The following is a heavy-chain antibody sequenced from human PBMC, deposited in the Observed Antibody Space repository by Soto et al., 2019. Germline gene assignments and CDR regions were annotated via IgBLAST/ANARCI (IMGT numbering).Heavy chain of an antibody. CDR1: GYSFTSYW. V-gene: IGHV5-51*01. CDR2: IYPGDSDT. J-gene: IGHJ4*02. CDR3: ARMGWEQLVGSHFDY. D-gene: IGHD6-6*01. Sequence: RGESLKISCNGSGYSFTSYWIGWVRQMPGKGLEWMGIIYPGDSDTRYSPSFQGQVTISADKSISTAYLQWSSLKASDTAMYYCARMGWEQLVGSHFDYWGQGTPVPVYS.